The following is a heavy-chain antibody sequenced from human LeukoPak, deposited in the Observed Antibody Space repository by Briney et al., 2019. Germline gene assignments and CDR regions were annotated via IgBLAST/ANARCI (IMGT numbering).Heavy chain of an antibody. Sequence: PETLSLTCTVSGGSISSYYWSWIRQPPGKGLEWIGYIYTSGSTNYNPSLKSRVTISVDTSKNQFSLKLSSVSAADTAVYYWARRAVSQWLVRGGQGTRVTVSS. CDR3: ARRAVSQWLVR. CDR2: IYTSGST. D-gene: IGHD6-19*01. V-gene: IGHV4-4*09. CDR1: GGSISSYY. J-gene: IGHJ4*02.